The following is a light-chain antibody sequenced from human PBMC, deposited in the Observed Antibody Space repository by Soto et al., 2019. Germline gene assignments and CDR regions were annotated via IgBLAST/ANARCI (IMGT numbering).Light chain of an antibody. Sequence: EIVLTQSPATLSLSPGERATLSCRASQNVGSYLAWYQQKPGQAPRLLIYDASISATGIPAWYSSSGSGTASQMDMSSREPEEFAVYYCQQRGNWPLTFGGGTKLEIK. CDR2: DAS. CDR1: QNVGSY. V-gene: IGKV3-11*01. J-gene: IGKJ4*01. CDR3: QQRGNWPLT.